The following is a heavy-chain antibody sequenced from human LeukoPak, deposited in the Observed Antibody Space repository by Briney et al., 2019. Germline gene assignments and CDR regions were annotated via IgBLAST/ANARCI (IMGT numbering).Heavy chain of an antibody. Sequence: GGSLRLTCAASGFTVSSNYMSWVRQAPGKGLEWVSVIYSGGSTYYADSVKGRFTISRDNSKNTLYLQMNSLRAEDTAVYYCARAVFCSGGSCFRDYWGQGTLVTVSS. D-gene: IGHD2-15*01. V-gene: IGHV3-53*01. CDR2: IYSGGST. J-gene: IGHJ4*02. CDR3: ARAVFCSGGSCFRDY. CDR1: GFTVSSNY.